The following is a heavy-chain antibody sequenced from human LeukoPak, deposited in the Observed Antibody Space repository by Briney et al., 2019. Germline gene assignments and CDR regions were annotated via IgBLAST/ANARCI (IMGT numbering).Heavy chain of an antibody. D-gene: IGHD3-22*01. V-gene: IGHV1-69*04. Sequence: APVKVSCKASGGTFSSYAISWVRQAPGQGLEWMGRIIPILGIANYAQKFQGRVTITADKSTSTAYMELSSLRSEDTAVYYCARRKTYYYDSSGWGGTDYWGQGTLVTVSS. CDR3: ARRKTYYYDSSGWGGTDY. CDR1: GGTFSSYA. CDR2: IIPILGIA. J-gene: IGHJ4*02.